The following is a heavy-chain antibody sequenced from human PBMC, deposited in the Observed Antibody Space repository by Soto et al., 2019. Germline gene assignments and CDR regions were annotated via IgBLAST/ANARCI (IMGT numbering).Heavy chain of an antibody. Sequence: SPTLSITCALSAERASRDRAAWHWIRHSPSGGLEWLGRTYYRSKWYSDYAESVKSRINISPDTSKNQVSLQLNSVSPEDTAVYYCTREAPYGRFDYWGQGTLVTVSS. CDR1: AERASRDRAA. CDR3: TREAPYGRFDY. D-gene: IGHD3-10*01. J-gene: IGHJ4*02. V-gene: IGHV6-1*01. CDR2: TYYRSKWYS.